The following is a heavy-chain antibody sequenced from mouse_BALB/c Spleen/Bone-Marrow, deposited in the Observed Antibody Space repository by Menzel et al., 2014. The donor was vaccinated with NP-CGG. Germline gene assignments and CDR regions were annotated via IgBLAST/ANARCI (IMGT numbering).Heavy chain of an antibody. CDR3: ARQRGYAYAMDY. CDR2: ISSGGSNT. D-gene: IGHD2-2*01. Sequence: DVQLVESGGGLVKPGRSLKFSCAASGFAFSGYDMSWVRQTPEKRLEWVAYISSGGSNTYYPDTVKGRFTISRDNAKNTLYLQMNSLKSEDTAMYYCARQRGYAYAMDYWGQGISVTVSS. V-gene: IGHV5-12-1*01. CDR1: GFAFSGYD. J-gene: IGHJ4*01.